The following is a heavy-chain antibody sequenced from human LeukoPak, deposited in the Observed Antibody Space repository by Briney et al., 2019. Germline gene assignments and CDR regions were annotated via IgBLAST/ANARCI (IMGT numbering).Heavy chain of an antibody. D-gene: IGHD6-6*01. J-gene: IGHJ4*02. V-gene: IGHV1-69*13. Sequence: ASVKVSCKASGGTFSSYAISWVRQAPGQGLEWMGGIIPIFGTANYAQKFQGRVTITADESTSTAYMELSSQRSEDTAVYYCAREGGSSAPFDFWGQGTLVTVSS. CDR2: IIPIFGTA. CDR1: GGTFSSYA. CDR3: AREGGSSAPFDF.